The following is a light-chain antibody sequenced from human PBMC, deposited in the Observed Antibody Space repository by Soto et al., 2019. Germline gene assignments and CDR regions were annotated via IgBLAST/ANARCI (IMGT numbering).Light chain of an antibody. CDR1: QSVSSN. Sequence: EIVMTQSPTTLSVSPGERATVSCRASQSVSSNLAWYQQKPGQAPRLLMYLASTRATGIPARFSGSGSGTEFTLTISSLQSEDFAVYYCQQYNNWPQTFGQGTKVEIK. CDR3: QQYNNWPQT. CDR2: LAS. V-gene: IGKV3-15*01. J-gene: IGKJ1*01.